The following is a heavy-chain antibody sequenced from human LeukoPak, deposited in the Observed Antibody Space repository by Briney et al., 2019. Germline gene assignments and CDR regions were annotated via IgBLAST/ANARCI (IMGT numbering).Heavy chain of an antibody. CDR2: ISGSGGST. Sequence: GGSLRLSCVASGFTFSTNAMSWLRQAPGKGPEWVSAISGSGGSTYYADSVKGRFTISRDNSKNTLYLQMNSLRAEDTAVYYCAKSGVVPAAILYYYMDVWGKGTTVTVSS. J-gene: IGHJ6*03. D-gene: IGHD2-2*01. CDR3: AKSGVVPAAILYYYMDV. V-gene: IGHV3-23*01. CDR1: GFTFSTNA.